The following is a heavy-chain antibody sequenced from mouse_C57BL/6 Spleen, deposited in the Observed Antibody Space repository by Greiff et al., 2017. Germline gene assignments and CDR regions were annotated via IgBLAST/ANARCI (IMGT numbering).Heavy chain of an antibody. CDR3: ARGDYYGSSGTWFAY. Sequence: QVQLKESGPGLVAPSQSLSITCTVSGFSLTSYAISWVRQPPGKGLEWLGVIWTGGGTNYNSAPKSRLSISKDNSKSQVFLKMNSLQTDDTARYYCARGDYYGSSGTWFAYWGQGTLVTVSA. J-gene: IGHJ3*01. D-gene: IGHD1-1*01. V-gene: IGHV2-9-1*01. CDR2: IWTGGGT. CDR1: GFSLTSYA.